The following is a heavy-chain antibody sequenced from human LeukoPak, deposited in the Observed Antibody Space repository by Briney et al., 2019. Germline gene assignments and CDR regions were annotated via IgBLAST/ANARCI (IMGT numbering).Heavy chain of an antibody. J-gene: IGHJ4*02. CDR2: ISGSGGST. CDR3: AKVGIRYFDWLSGDYFDY. CDR1: GFTFSSYA. V-gene: IGHV3-23*01. Sequence: GGSLRLSCAASGFTFSSYAMSWVRQAPGKGLEWVSAISGSGGSTYYADSVKGRFTISRDNSKNTLYLQMNSLRAEDTAVYYCAKVGIRYFDWLSGDYFDYWGQGTLVTVSS. D-gene: IGHD3-9*01.